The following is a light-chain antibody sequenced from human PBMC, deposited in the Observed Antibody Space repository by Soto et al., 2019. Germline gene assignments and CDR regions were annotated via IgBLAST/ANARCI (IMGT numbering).Light chain of an antibody. CDR2: EVN. CDR1: RSDIGGYNY. V-gene: IGLV2-8*01. J-gene: IGLJ1*01. Sequence: QSVLTQPASVSGSPGQSVTISCTGPRSDIGGYNYVSWYQQHPGKAPKLMIYEVNKRPSGVPDRFSGSKSGNTASLTVSGLQAEDEADYYCSSYAGSSNVFGTGTKVTVL. CDR3: SSYAGSSNV.